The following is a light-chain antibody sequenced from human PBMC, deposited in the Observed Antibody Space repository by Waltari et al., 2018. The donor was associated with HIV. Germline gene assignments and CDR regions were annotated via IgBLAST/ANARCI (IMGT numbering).Light chain of an antibody. CDR1: SSDVGGYNY. Sequence: QSALTQPASVSGSPGPSITIPCTGTSSDVGGYNYVSWYQQHPGKAPQHMIYEVSNRPSGVSNRFSGSKSGNTASLTISGLQAEDEADYDCSSYTTSSTLEVVFGGGTKLTVL. CDR3: SSYTTSSTLEVV. J-gene: IGLJ2*01. CDR2: EVS. V-gene: IGLV2-14*01.